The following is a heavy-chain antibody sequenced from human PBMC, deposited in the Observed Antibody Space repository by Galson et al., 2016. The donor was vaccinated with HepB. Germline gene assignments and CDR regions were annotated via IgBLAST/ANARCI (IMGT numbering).Heavy chain of an antibody. CDR3: ARSYLLGRGFGW. D-gene: IGHD7-27*01. Sequence: CAISGDSVSSNSAGWNWIRQSPSRGLEWLGRTYYRSNWHNDYADSVNSRITINPATSKNHFPLQLNSVTPEDTAVYYCARSYLLGRGFGWWGQGTLVTVSS. V-gene: IGHV6-1*01. CDR1: GDSVSSNSAG. J-gene: IGHJ4*02. CDR2: TYYRSNWHN.